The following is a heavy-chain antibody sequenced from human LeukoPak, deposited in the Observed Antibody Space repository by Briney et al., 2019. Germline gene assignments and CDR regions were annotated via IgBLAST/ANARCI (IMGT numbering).Heavy chain of an antibody. V-gene: IGHV4-61*02. D-gene: IGHD3-10*01. CDR2: IYTSGST. Sequence: PSETLSLTCTVSGGSISSGSYYWSWIRQPAGKGLEWIGRIYTSGSTNYNPSLKSRVTISVDTSKNQFSLKLSSVTAADTAVYYCARDRGGSGSPEVYYYYGMDVWGQGTTVTVSS. J-gene: IGHJ6*02. CDR3: ARDRGGSGSPEVYYYYGMDV. CDR1: GGSISSGSYY.